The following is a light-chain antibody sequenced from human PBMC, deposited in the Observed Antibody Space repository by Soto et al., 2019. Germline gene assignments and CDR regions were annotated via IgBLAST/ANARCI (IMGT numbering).Light chain of an antibody. Sequence: QSAPTQPASVSGSPGQSITISCTGTSSDVGGYNFVSWYQHHPGKAPKLMIYEVSNRPSGVSKRFSGSKSGITASLTISGLQAEDEADYYCSSYTSSSTRVFGTGTKLTVL. V-gene: IGLV2-14*01. J-gene: IGLJ1*01. CDR3: SSYTSSSTRV. CDR2: EVS. CDR1: SSDVGGYNF.